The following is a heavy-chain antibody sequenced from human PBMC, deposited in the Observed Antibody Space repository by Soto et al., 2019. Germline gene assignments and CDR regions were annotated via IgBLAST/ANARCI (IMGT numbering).Heavy chain of an antibody. CDR2: INPSGGGT. V-gene: IGHV1-46*03. Sequence: ASVKVSCNASGYTFTSCYVHLVRQAPGQGLEWMGMINPSGGGTNYAQKFQGRVTMTRDTSTTTVYMELSSLRSEDTAVYYCARVGIAVAGKQFDYWGQGTLVTVSS. CDR3: ARVGIAVAGKQFDY. D-gene: IGHD6-19*01. J-gene: IGHJ4*02. CDR1: GYTFTSCY.